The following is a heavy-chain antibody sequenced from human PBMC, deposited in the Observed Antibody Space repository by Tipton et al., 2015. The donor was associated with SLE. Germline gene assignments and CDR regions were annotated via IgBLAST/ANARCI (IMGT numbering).Heavy chain of an antibody. Sequence: TLSLTCTVSGGSISGYYWSWVRQPPGKGLEWIGYISFSGLTNYNPSVRSRVSTSMDTSKNQFPLQMSSETAADTALYYCARVVAAAGTAFDIWGQGTMVTVSS. V-gene: IGHV4-59*08. CDR1: GGSISGYY. D-gene: IGHD6-13*01. CDR2: ISFSGLT. J-gene: IGHJ3*02. CDR3: ARVVAAAGTAFDI.